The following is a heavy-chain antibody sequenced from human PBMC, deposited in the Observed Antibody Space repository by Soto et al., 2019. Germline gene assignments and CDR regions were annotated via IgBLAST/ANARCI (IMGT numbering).Heavy chain of an antibody. CDR2: VNPNSGGT. CDR3: AREGAATANYGMDV. J-gene: IGHJ6*02. V-gene: IGHV1-2*04. CDR1: GYTFTDYY. Sequence: ASVKVSCKASGYTFTDYYIHWVRQAPGQGLEWMGWVNPNSGGTNYAQKFQGWVTMTRDTSISTVYMELSSLRSDDMSVYYCAREGAATANYGMDVWGQGTTVTVSS. D-gene: IGHD2-15*01.